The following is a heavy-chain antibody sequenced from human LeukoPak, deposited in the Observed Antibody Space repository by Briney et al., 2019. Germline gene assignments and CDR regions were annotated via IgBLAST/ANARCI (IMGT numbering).Heavy chain of an antibody. Sequence: VASVKVSCKASGYTFTSYYMHWVRQAPGQGLEWMGWISAYNGNTNYAQKLQGRVTMTTDTSTSTAYMELRSLRSDDTAVYYCAREDGRGSYDYWGQGTLVTVSS. CDR3: AREDGRGSYDY. V-gene: IGHV1-18*04. CDR2: ISAYNGNT. D-gene: IGHD1-26*01. CDR1: GYTFTSYY. J-gene: IGHJ4*02.